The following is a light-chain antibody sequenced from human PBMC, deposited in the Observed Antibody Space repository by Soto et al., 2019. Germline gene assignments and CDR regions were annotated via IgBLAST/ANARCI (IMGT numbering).Light chain of an antibody. CDR2: KDS. J-gene: IGLJ2*01. V-gene: IGLV3-27*01. CDR1: VLAKKY. Sequence: SSELTQPSSVSVSPGQTARITCSGDVLAKKYARWFQQKPGQAPVLVIYKDSERPSGIPERFSGSSSGTTVTLTISGAQVEDEADYYCYSAADNNQAVFGGGTKVTVL. CDR3: YSAADNNQAV.